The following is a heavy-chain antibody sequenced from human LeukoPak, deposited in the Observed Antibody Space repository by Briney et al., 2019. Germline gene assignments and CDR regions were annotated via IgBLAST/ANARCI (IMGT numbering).Heavy chain of an antibody. CDR3: AKAPPYTKYFDY. Sequence: GGSLRLSCAASGFTFSSYAMSWVRQAPGKGLEWVSAISGSGGSTYYADSVKGRFTISRDNSKNTLYLQMYSLRAEDTAIYYCAKAPPYTKYFDYWGQGTLLTVSS. CDR2: ISGSGGST. D-gene: IGHD1-1*01. CDR1: GFTFSSYA. V-gene: IGHV3-23*01. J-gene: IGHJ4*02.